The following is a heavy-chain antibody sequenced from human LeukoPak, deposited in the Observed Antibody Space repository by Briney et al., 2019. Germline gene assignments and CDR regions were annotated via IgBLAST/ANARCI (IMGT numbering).Heavy chain of an antibody. J-gene: IGHJ4*02. CDR2: ISSSSSYI. V-gene: IGHV3-21*01. Sequence: PGGSLRLSCAASGFIFSSYSMNWVRQAPGKGLEWVSSISSSSSYIYYADSVKGRFTISRDNAKNSLYLQMNSLRAEDTAVYYCARGDDTRIDYWGQGTLVTVSS. CDR3: ARGDDTRIDY. CDR1: GFIFSSYS.